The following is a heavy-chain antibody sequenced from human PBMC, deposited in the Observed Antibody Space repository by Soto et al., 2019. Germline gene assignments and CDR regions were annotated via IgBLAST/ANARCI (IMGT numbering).Heavy chain of an antibody. V-gene: IGHV3-33*06. D-gene: IGHD6-13*01. J-gene: IGHJ3*02. CDR1: GFTFSNYD. Sequence: QVQLVESGGGVVQPGRSLRLSCAASGFTFSNYDMHWVRQAPGKGLEWVVITRYDGFNKYDGDYVKGRFIISRDNSKKTNYLEMNSMRVKDTPDNTSTKDGGSSSLHALDMWGQGTMVTVSS. CDR2: TRYDGFNK. CDR3: TKDGGSSSLHALDM.